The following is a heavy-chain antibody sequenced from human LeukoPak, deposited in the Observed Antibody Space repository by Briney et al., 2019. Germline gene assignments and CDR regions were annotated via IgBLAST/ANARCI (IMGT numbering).Heavy chain of an antibody. J-gene: IGHJ4*02. D-gene: IGHD4-17*01. V-gene: IGHV4-30-4*01. Sequence: PSETLSLTCTVSGGSISSGDYYWSWIRRPPGKGLEWIGYIYYSGSTYYNPSLKSRVTISVDTSKNQFSLKLSSVTAADTAVYYCARVGDGDYYFDYWGQGTLVTVSS. CDR1: GGSISSGDYY. CDR2: IYYSGST. CDR3: ARVGDGDYYFDY.